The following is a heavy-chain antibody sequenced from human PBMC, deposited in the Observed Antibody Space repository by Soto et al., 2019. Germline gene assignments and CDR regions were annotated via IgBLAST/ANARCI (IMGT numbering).Heavy chain of an antibody. D-gene: IGHD5-12*01. CDR1: ADSVSSHSAA. V-gene: IGHV6-1*01. CDR2: TYYRSKTYT. Sequence: SPTLSLACAISADSVSSHSAAWNWIRQSPSRGLEWLGRTYYRSKTYTDYAVSVKSRITINPDTPKNQFSLQLNSVTPEDTAVYYCERDLSVATVGNWEGMDVWGQGTTVTVSS. CDR3: ERDLSVATVGNWEGMDV. J-gene: IGHJ6*02.